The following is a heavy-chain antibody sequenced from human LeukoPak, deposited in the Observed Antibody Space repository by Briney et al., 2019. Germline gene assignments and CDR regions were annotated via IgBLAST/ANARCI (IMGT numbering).Heavy chain of an antibody. CDR2: IRSKIYGETT. Sequence: PGGSLRLSCAASGFTFSSYAMSWVRQAPGKGLECLGFIRSKIYGETTQYAASVKGRFTISRDDSKSIAYLEMNSLKAEDTAVYYCSRLWPTYSYINDYWGQGTLVTVS. CDR1: GFTFSSYA. V-gene: IGHV3-49*04. D-gene: IGHD5-18*01. J-gene: IGHJ4*02. CDR3: SRLWPTYSYINDY.